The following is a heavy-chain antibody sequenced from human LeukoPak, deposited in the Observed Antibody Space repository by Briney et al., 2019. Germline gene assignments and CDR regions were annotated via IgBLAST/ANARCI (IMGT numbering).Heavy chain of an antibody. Sequence: SVKVSCKASGYTFISYDINWVRQATGQGLEWMGRIIPIFGTANYAQKFQGRVTITTDESTSTAYMELSSLRSEDTAVYYCARDLEYSYAGFDYWGQGTLVTVSS. CDR2: IIPIFGTA. CDR1: GYTFISYD. V-gene: IGHV1-69*05. J-gene: IGHJ4*02. D-gene: IGHD5-18*01. CDR3: ARDLEYSYAGFDY.